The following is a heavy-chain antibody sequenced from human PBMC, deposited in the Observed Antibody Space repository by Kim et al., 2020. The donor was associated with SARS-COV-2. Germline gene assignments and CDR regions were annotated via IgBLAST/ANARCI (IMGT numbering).Heavy chain of an antibody. CDR1: GFTFSSYA. V-gene: IGHV3-33*06. Sequence: GGSLRLSCAASGFTFSSYAMHWVRQAPGKGLEWVAVIWYDGSNKYYADSVKGRFTISRDNSKNTLYLQMNSLRAEDTAVYYCAKDDHVWGRGGYFDLWGRGTLVTVSS. J-gene: IGHJ2*01. CDR2: IWYDGSNK. CDR3: AKDDHVWGRGGYFDL. D-gene: IGHD3-16*01.